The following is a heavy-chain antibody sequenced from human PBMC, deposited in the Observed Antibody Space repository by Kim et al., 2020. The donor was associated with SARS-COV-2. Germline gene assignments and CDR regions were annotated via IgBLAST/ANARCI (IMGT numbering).Heavy chain of an antibody. CDR2: IYYSGST. V-gene: IGHV4-39*01. Sequence: SETLSLTCTVSGGSISSSSYYWGWIRQPPGKGLEWIGSIYYSGSTYYNPSLKSRVTISVDTSKNQFSLKLSSVTAADTAVYYCARQRNNWNDGDYWGQGTLVTVSS. CDR1: GGSISSSSYY. CDR3: ARQRNNWNDGDY. J-gene: IGHJ4*02. D-gene: IGHD1-20*01.